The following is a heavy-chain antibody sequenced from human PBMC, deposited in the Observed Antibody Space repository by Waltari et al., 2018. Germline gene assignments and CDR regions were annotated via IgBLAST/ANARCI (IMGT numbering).Heavy chain of an antibody. D-gene: IGHD4-17*01. V-gene: IGHV4-59*01. CDR2: AYYSGST. CDR3: ARGSRVTTNDY. Sequence: QVQLQESGPGLVKPSETLSLTCTVSGASISSYSWSRIRQPPGKGLEWIGFAYYSGSTNYNPSLKSRVTISVDTSKNQCSLKLTSVTAADTAVYFCARGSRVTTNDYWGQGTLVTVSS. CDR1: GASISSYS. J-gene: IGHJ4*02.